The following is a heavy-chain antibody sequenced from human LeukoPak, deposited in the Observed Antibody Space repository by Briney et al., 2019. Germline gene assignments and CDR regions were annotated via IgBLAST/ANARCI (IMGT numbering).Heavy chain of an antibody. Sequence: ASVKVSCKASGYTFSDFYIHWVRQAPGQGLEYVGWITPKSGDTYSPQRFQGRVTMTRDASISTAYMGLSSLRSDDTALYFCARVRLADERAWAYWGQGTLVTVSS. CDR3: ARVRLADERAWAY. J-gene: IGHJ4*02. D-gene: IGHD3-3*02. CDR2: ITPKSGDT. V-gene: IGHV1-2*02. CDR1: GYTFSDFY.